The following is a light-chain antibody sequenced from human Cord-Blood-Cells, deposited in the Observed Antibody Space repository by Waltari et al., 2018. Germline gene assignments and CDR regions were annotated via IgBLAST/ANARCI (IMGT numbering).Light chain of an antibody. CDR2: WAS. V-gene: IGKV4-1*01. Sequence: DIVMTQSPDSLTVSLGERDTINCKSSQSVLHSSNNKKYLAWYQQKPGQHPKMLLFWASTRESGVPARFSGSRSGTDFTIPISSLLDADVAVYYCQQYYSTPLTFGGGTKVEIK. CDR3: QQYYSTPLT. J-gene: IGKJ4*01. CDR1: QSVLHSSNNKKY.